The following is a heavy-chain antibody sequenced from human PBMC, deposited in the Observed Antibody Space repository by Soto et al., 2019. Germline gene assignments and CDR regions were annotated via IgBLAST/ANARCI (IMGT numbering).Heavy chain of an antibody. CDR1: GGSISSGGYY. V-gene: IGHV4-31*03. CDR3: ARDRSYYDFWSGLQRAHNWFDP. Sequence: QVQLQESGPGLVKPSQTLSLTCTVSGGSISSGGYYWSWIRQHPGKGLEWIGYIYYSGSTYYNPSLKRRVTISVDTSKNQFSLKLSSVTAADTAVYYCARDRSYYDFWSGLQRAHNWFDPWGQGTLVTVSS. J-gene: IGHJ5*02. CDR2: IYYSGST. D-gene: IGHD3-3*01.